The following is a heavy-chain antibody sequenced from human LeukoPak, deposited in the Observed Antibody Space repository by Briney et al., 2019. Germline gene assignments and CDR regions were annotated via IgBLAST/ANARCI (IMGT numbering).Heavy chain of an antibody. Sequence: GGSLRLSCAGSGFTFGGYGMHWFRQTPGKEPEWVAVIAYDGCRAFYADSVKGRFTISRDNSKNTMSVQMDDLRAEDTAVYYCTRYNNDHFDYWGQGTLVTVSS. D-gene: IGHD1-14*01. J-gene: IGHJ4*02. CDR3: TRYNNDHFDY. CDR1: GFTFGGYG. CDR2: IAYDGCRA. V-gene: IGHV3-33*01.